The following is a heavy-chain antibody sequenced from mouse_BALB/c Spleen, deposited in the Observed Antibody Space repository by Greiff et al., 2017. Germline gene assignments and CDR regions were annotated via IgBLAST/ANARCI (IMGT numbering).Heavy chain of an antibody. CDR1: GFTFSSFG. V-gene: IGHV5-17*02. D-gene: IGHD2-3*01. J-gene: IGHJ3*01. CDR2: ISSGSSTI. CDR3: ARSGNGYYPFAY. Sequence: DVMLVESGGGLVQPGGSRKLSCAASGFTFSSFGMHWVRQAPEKGLEWVAYISSGSSTIYYADTVKGRFTISRDNPKNTLFLQMTSLRSEDTAMYYCARSGNGYYPFAYWGQGTLVTVSA.